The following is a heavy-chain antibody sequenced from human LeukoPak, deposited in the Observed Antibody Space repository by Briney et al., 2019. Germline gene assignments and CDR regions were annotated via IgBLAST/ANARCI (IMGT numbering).Heavy chain of an antibody. CDR2: IHYSGNA. D-gene: IGHD3-22*01. CDR1: GGSISDYY. V-gene: IGHV4-59*01. Sequence: SETLSLTCSVSGGSISDYYWSWIRQPPGKGLEWIAYIHYSGNANYNPSLKSRVTISVDTSKNQFSLKLASVTAADTAVYYCARVDDTSGYFYKFDYWGQGTLVTVSS. J-gene: IGHJ4*02. CDR3: ARVDDTSGYFYKFDY.